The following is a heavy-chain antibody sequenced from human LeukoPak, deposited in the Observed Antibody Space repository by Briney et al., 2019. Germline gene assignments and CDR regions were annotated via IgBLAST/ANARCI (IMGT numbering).Heavy chain of an antibody. Sequence: GGSLRLSCAASGFTFSSYGMHWVRQAPGKGLEWVAVIWYDGSNKYYADSVKGRFTISRDNSKNTLYLQMNCLRAEDTAVYYCARVGYCSSTSCPFDYWGQGTLVTVSS. CDR3: ARVGYCSSTSCPFDY. CDR1: GFTFSSYG. J-gene: IGHJ4*02. CDR2: IWYDGSNK. V-gene: IGHV3-33*01. D-gene: IGHD2-2*03.